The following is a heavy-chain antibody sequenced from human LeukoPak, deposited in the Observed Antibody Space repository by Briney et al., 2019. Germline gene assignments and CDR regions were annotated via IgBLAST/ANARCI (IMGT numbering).Heavy chain of an antibody. D-gene: IGHD4/OR15-4a*01. Sequence: SETLSLTCTVSRSSISGYSRSWIRQSPGGGPEMSRFIYYSGDTDYHPSLRGRLTMPLDTSNNQLSLQLRSLTTADTAVYYCWRGPYGASISKLFDLWGQGTQVSVS. V-gene: IGHV4-59*01. CDR1: RSSISGYS. CDR3: WRGPYGASISKLFDL. J-gene: IGHJ5*02. CDR2: IYYSGDT.